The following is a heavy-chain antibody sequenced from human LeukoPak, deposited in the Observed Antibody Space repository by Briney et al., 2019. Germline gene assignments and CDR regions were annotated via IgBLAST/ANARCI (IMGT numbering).Heavy chain of an antibody. J-gene: IGHJ4*02. CDR3: ASERWSRRSYFDY. D-gene: IGHD5-24*01. V-gene: IGHV4-39*07. Sequence: SETLSLTCTVSGGSVSATNYYWAWIRQPPGKGLEWIGSAFYGGNTYYSPSLKSRVTISVDTSMTHFSLKLSSVTAADTAVYYCASERWSRRSYFDYWGQGALVTVSS. CDR2: AFYGGNT. CDR1: GGSVSATNYY.